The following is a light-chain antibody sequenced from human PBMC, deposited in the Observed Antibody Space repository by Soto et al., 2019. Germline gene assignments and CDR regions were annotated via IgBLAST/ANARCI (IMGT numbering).Light chain of an antibody. CDR2: EVS. CDR3: SSYTSSSTWV. J-gene: IGLJ1*01. CDR1: SSDVGGYNY. Sequence: QSALTQPASVSGSPGQSITISCTGTSSDVGGYNYVSWYQQRPGKAPKLMIYEVSNRPSGVSNRFSGSKSGNTASLTISGLQAEDEADYYCSSYTSSSTWVFGTGTKLTVL. V-gene: IGLV2-14*01.